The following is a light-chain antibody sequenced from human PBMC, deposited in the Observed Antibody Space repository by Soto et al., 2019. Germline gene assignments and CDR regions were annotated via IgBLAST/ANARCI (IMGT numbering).Light chain of an antibody. CDR1: QSVMNN. CDR2: GAS. Sequence: EIVMTQSPATLSVSPGERATVPCRASQSVMNNLAWYQQTAGKAPRILIYGASPRETGIPALFSGSGDETECTRTISSLKYEDVEVAECPQYNNWTLTFGGGTKVDIK. J-gene: IGKJ4*01. CDR3: PQYNNWTLT. V-gene: IGKV3D-15*01.